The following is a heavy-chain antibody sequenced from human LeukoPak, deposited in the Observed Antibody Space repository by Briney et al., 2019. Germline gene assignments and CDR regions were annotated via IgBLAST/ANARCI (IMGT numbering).Heavy chain of an antibody. CDR2: ISGRGGST. CDR1: GFTFSSYA. J-gene: IGHJ4*02. D-gene: IGHD3-22*01. Sequence: GGSLRLSCAASGFTFSSYAMSWVRQAPGKGLEWVSAISGRGGSTYYADSVNGRLTIVRDNSTDSLYLPMNKVTAEDTAVYYYAKKAVVVIINVAFDDWGQGTLVTVYS. CDR3: AKKAVVVIINVAFDD. V-gene: IGHV3-23*01.